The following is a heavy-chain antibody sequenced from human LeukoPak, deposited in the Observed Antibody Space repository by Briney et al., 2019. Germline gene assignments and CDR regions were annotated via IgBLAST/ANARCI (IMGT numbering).Heavy chain of an antibody. CDR1: GFTFSSYA. J-gene: IGHJ4*02. D-gene: IGHD3-3*01. CDR2: LIGSGDST. CDR3: AKDRRLWSGYWYFDY. Sequence: GGSLRLSCAASGFTFSSYAMSWVRQAPGKGLEWVSTLIGSGDSTYYADSVKGRFTISRDNSKNTLYLQMNSLRAEDTAVYYCAKDRRLWSGYWYFDYWGQGTLVTVSS. V-gene: IGHV3-23*01.